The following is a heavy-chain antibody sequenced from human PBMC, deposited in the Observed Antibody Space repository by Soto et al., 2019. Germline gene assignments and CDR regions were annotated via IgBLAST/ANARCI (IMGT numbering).Heavy chain of an antibody. CDR3: SRGRITFEGVLELFEY. D-gene: IGHD3-16*02. Sequence: PGGSLRLSCAVSGFTFNTYPGHWVRQAPGKGLEWVAVISYDGSDKYYADSVKGRFTISRDNSKNTMYLQMNSLRTEDTAVYYGSRGRITFEGVLELFEYCAQRALVIVSS. CDR1: GFTFNTYP. CDR2: ISYDGSDK. V-gene: IGHV3-30-3*01. J-gene: IGHJ4*02.